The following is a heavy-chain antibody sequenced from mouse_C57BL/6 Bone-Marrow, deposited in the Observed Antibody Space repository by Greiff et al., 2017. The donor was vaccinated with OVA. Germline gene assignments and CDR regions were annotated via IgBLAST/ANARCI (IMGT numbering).Heavy chain of an antibody. CDR1: GYTFTSYW. CDR3: AALSRAY. Sequence: QVQLQQPGAELVMPGASVKLSCKASGYTFTSYWMHWVKQRPGQGLEWIGKIDPSDSYTNYNQKFKGKSTLTVDKSSSTAYMQLSSLTSEDSAVYYCAALSRAYWGQGTLVTVSA. CDR2: IDPSDSYT. V-gene: IGHV1-69*01. J-gene: IGHJ3*01. D-gene: IGHD6-1*01.